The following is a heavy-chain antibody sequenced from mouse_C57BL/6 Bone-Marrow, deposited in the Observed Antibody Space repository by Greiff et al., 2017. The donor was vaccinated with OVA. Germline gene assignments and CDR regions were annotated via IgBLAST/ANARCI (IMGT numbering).Heavy chain of an antibody. CDR3: ARKGTAYYFDY. J-gene: IGHJ2*01. V-gene: IGHV1-64*01. CDR1: GYTFTSYW. Sequence: QVKLQQPGAELVKPGASVKLSCKASGYTFTSYWMHWVKQRPGQGLEWIGMIHPNSGSTNYNEKFKSKATLTVDKSSSTAYMQLSSLTSEDSAVYYCARKGTAYYFDYWGQGTTLTVSS. CDR2: IHPNSGST. D-gene: IGHD1-2*01.